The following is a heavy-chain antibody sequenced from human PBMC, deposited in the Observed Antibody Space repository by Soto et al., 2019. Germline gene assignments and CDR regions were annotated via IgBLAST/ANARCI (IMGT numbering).Heavy chain of an antibody. CDR3: VRVRLRWYFHF. V-gene: IGHV4-4*02. CDR2: IHRSGAT. Sequence: QVQLQESGPGLVKPSGTLSLTCDVSRGSMNSGHWWSWVRQPPGKGLEWVGRIHRSGATNYNPSLRSRVAISLDESKDQFSLKLNSVTAADTAVYYCVRVRLRWYFHFWARGTLVTVSS. J-gene: IGHJ2*01. CDR1: RGSMNSGHW.